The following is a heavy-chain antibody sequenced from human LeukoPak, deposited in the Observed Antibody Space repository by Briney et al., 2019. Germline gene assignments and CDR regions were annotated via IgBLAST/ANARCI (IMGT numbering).Heavy chain of an antibody. D-gene: IGHD6-13*01. Sequence: SETLSLTCTVSGGSISSYYWSWIRQPAGKGLEWIGRIYTSGSTNYNPSLKSRVTMSVDTSKNQFSLKLSSVTAADTAVYYCARGSSSWYYVYYFDYWGQGTLVTASS. CDR2: IYTSGST. J-gene: IGHJ4*02. V-gene: IGHV4-4*07. CDR1: GGSISSYY. CDR3: ARGSSSWYYVYYFDY.